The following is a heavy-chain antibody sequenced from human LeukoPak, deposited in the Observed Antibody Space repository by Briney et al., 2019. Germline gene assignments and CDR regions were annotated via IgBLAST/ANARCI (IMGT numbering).Heavy chain of an antibody. CDR1: GGSISSYY. CDR3: ARELSIAVAGTDAFDI. Sequence: SETLSLTCTVSGGSISSYYWSWIRQPPGKGLEWIGYIYYSGSTNYNPSLKSRVTISVDTSRNQFSLKLSSVTAADTAVYYCARELSIAVAGTDAFDIWGQGTMVTVSS. D-gene: IGHD6-19*01. V-gene: IGHV4-59*01. J-gene: IGHJ3*02. CDR2: IYYSGST.